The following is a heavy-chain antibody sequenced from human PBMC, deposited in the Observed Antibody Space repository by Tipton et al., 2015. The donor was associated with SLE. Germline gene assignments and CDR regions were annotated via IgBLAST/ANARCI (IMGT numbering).Heavy chain of an antibody. CDR3: ARHADYFEWPHEWYFDL. CDR1: GGSITSNTYY. J-gene: IGHJ2*01. V-gene: IGHV4-39*01. CDR2: SFHTGSA. Sequence: LRLSCTVSGGSITSNTYYWGWIRQPPGKGLEWIGSSFHTGSAYYNPSLKSRVIMSVDTSKNQFSLKLSSVTAADTAVHYCARHADYFEWPHEWYFDLWGRGTLVTVSS. D-gene: IGHD3-9*01.